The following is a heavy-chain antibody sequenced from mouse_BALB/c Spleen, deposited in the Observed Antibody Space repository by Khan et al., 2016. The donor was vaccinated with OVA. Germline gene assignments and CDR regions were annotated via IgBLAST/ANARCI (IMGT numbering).Heavy chain of an antibody. CDR1: GYTFTNYG. CDR3: ARFRDDYGSSSYYVDY. D-gene: IGHD1-1*01. Sequence: QIQLVQSGPELMKPGETVKISCKASGYTFTNYGMNWMKQAPGKGLKWMGGKNTYTGEPAYARDFKGRFAISRETSANNAYLQINTVTTEDMATYFSARFRDDYGSSSYYVDYWGQGTTLTVSS. CDR2: KNTYTGEP. V-gene: IGHV9-1*02. J-gene: IGHJ2*01.